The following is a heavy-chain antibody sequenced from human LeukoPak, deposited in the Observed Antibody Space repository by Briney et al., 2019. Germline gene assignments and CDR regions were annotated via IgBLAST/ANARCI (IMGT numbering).Heavy chain of an antibody. J-gene: IGHJ4*02. CDR3: AKARGATYGTYYFDY. CDR2: SGSGGDT. Sequence: GGSLRLSCAASGFTFSSYAMNWVRQAPGKGLEWVSISGSGGDTYYADSVKGRFTIPRDNSKNTLYLQMNSLRAEDTAVYYCAKARGATYGTYYFDYWGQGTLVTVSS. CDR1: GFTFSSYA. D-gene: IGHD4/OR15-4a*01. V-gene: IGHV3-23*01.